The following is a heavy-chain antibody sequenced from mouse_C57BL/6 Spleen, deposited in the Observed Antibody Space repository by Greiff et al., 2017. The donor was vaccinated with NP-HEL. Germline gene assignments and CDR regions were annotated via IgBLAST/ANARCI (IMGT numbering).Heavy chain of an antibody. CDR1: GYAFSSYW. CDR2: IYPGDGDT. Sequence: QVQLQQSGAELVKPGASVKISCKASGYAFSSYWMNWVKQRPGKGLEWIGQIYPGDGDTNYNGKFKGKAPLTADKSSSTAYMQRSSLTSEDSAVYFCARSGIYLVYYDYDGGYYAMDYWGQGTSVTVSS. D-gene: IGHD2-4*01. CDR3: ARSGIYLVYYDYDGGYYAMDY. J-gene: IGHJ4*01. V-gene: IGHV1-80*01.